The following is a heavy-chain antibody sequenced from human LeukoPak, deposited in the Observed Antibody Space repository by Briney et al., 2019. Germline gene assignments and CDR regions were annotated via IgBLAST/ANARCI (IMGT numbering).Heavy chain of an antibody. Sequence: PGGSLRLSCAASGFTFSSYWMHWVRQAPGKGLVWVSRINSDGSSTSYADSVKGRFTISRDNAKNTLYLQMNSLRAEDTAVYYCAKDRSGYYGSGELNWFDPWGQGTLVTVSS. CDR3: AKDRSGYYGSGELNWFDP. CDR1: GFTFSSYW. CDR2: INSDGSST. J-gene: IGHJ5*02. D-gene: IGHD3-10*01. V-gene: IGHV3-74*01.